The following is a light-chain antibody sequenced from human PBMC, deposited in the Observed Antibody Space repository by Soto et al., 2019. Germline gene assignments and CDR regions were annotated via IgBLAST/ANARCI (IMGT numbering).Light chain of an antibody. CDR2: DAS. CDR3: QRLDSYSIFT. V-gene: IGKV3-11*01. J-gene: IGKJ3*01. Sequence: EIVLTQSPATLSLSPGERATLSCRASQSVSSYLAWYQQKPGQAPRLLIYDASNRATGIPARFSGSGSGTDFTLTISSLEPEDFAVYYCQRLDSYSIFTFGPGTKVDI. CDR1: QSVSSY.